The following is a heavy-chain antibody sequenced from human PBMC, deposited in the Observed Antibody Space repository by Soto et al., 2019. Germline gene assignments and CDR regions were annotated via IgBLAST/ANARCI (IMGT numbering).Heavy chain of an antibody. D-gene: IGHD3-10*01. J-gene: IGHJ6*02. CDR2: IVFDSGVI. CDR3: ATSQFPTFPNPSGSPLDV. V-gene: IGHV1-58*01. CDR1: CFMFSTFA. Sequence: VKVYSQAYCFMFSTFAVHWVRQARGGGLDWIGLIVFDSGVINYAQKFQERVTITRDMSTSTAYMDLSSLNSKDSATYYCATSQFPTFPNPSGSPLDVWGQGTAVTVPS.